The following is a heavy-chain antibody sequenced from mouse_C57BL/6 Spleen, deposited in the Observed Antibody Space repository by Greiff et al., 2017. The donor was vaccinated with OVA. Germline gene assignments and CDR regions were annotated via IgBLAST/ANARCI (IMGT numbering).Heavy chain of an antibody. CDR3: ASLDSSCYGFDD. V-gene: IGHV1-69*01. CDR1: GYTFTSYW. J-gene: IGHJ2*01. D-gene: IGHD3-2*02. Sequence: VQLQQPGAELVMPGASVKLSCKASGYTFTSYWMHWVKQRPGQGLEWIGEIDPSDSYTNYNQKFNGKSTLTVDKSSSTAYMQLSSLTSEDSAVYYCASLDSSCYGFDDWGQGTTLTVSS. CDR2: IDPSDSYT.